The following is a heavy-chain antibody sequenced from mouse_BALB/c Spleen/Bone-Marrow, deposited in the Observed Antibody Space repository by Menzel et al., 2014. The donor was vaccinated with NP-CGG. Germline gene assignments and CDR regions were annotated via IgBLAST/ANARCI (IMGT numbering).Heavy chain of an antibody. J-gene: IGHJ4*01. CDR2: IWTGGST. V-gene: IGHV2-2*02. CDR1: GFSLTNYG. D-gene: IGHD2-14*01. Sequence: QVQLKESGPGLVQPSQSLSITCTGSGFSLTNYGVHWVRQSPGKGLEWLGVIWTGGSTDYNAAFISRLSISKDNSKSQVFFKMNSLQANDTAIYYCARRYDASYALDYWGQGTSVTVSS. CDR3: ARRYDASYALDY.